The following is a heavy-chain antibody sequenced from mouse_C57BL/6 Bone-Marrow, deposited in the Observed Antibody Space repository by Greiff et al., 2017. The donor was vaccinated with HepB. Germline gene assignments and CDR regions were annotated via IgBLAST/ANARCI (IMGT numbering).Heavy chain of an antibody. CDR3: ASYGSSLYYAMDY. CDR1: GFTFSDYG. J-gene: IGHJ4*01. CDR2: ISSGSSTI. D-gene: IGHD1-1*01. Sequence: EVQLVESGGGLVKPGGSLKLSCAASGFTFSDYGMHWVRQAPEKGLEWVAYISSGSSTIYYADTVKGRFTISRDNAKNTLFLQMTSLRSEGTAMYYCASYGSSLYYAMDYWGQGPSVTVSS. V-gene: IGHV5-17*01.